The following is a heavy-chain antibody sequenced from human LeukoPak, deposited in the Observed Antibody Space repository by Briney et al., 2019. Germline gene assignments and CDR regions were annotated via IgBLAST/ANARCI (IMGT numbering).Heavy chain of an antibody. CDR2: ISSSSTYI. V-gene: IGHV3-21*01. CDR3: ARDRSHITSGY. J-gene: IGHJ4*02. CDR1: GFTFSSYA. D-gene: IGHD3-10*01. Sequence: GGSLRLSCAASGFTFSSYAMHWVRQAPGKGLEWVSSISSSSTYIYYADSVKGRFTISRDNAKNSVYLQMNSLRAEDTAVYYCARDRSHITSGYWGQGTLVTVSS.